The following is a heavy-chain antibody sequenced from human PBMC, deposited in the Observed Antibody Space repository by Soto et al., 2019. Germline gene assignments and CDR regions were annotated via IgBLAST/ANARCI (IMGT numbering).Heavy chain of an antibody. J-gene: IGHJ5*02. Sequence: EVQLVESGGGLVKPGGSLRLSCAASGFTFSSYSMNWVRQAPGKGLEWVSSISSSSTYIYYADSVKGRFTISRDNAKNSLYLQMNSLIAEDTALYYCAVRGVVAATIWFDPWGQGTMVTVSS. CDR2: ISSSSTYI. V-gene: IGHV3-21*01. D-gene: IGHD2-15*01. CDR3: AVRGVVAATIWFDP. CDR1: GFTFSSYS.